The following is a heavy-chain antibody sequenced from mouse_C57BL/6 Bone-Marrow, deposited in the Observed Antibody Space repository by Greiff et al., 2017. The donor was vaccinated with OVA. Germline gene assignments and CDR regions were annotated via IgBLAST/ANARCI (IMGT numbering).Heavy chain of an antibody. V-gene: IGHV7-3*01. CDR2: IRNKANGYTT. CDR3: ARSSVTGMDY. J-gene: IGHJ4*01. Sequence: EVQRVESGGGLVQPGGSLSLSCAASGFTFTDYYMSWVRQPPGKALEWLGFIRNKANGYTTEYSASVKGRFTISRDNSQSILYLQMNALRAEDSATYYCARSSVTGMDYWGQGTSVTVSS. CDR1: GFTFTDYY. D-gene: IGHD2-12*01.